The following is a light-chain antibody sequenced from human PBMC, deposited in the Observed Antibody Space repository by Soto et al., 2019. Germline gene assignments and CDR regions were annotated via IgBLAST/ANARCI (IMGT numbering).Light chain of an antibody. J-gene: IGKJ1*01. CDR3: QQYGDSPGT. CDR2: GAS. CDR1: QSVSGNN. Sequence: EIVLTQSPGTLSLSPGERATLSCRASQSVSGNNLAWFQQKPGQSPRLLIFGASNRDTDIPDRFSGSGSGTDFTLTISRLEPEDFAVYYCQQYGDSPGTFGQGSKVEVK. V-gene: IGKV3-20*01.